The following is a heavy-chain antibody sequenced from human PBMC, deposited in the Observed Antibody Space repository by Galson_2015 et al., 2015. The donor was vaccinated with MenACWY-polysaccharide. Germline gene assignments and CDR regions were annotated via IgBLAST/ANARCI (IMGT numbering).Heavy chain of an antibody. D-gene: IGHD3-16*01. CDR3: ARLFGGVTTYDY. V-gene: IGHV3-7*01. Sequence: SLRLSCAASGFTFSNYWLSWVSQAPGKGLEWVASIKPDGSAKYYVDSVKGRFIISRDNAQNSLFLQMSNLRAEDTAVYYCARLFGGVTTYDYWGQGTLVTVSS. J-gene: IGHJ4*02. CDR2: IKPDGSAK. CDR1: GFTFSNYW.